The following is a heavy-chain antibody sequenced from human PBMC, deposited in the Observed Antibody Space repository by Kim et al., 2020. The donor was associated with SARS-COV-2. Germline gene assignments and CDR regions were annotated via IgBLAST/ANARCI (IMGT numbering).Heavy chain of an antibody. CDR2: INPNSAGT. CDR3: VNGDDSFYFDN. J-gene: IGHJ4*02. Sequence: ASVKVSCKTSGFSLTDYHMHWVRQAPGEGLEWLGRINPNSAGTEYAQRFQGRVTMTLDTAIKTAYIEVSSLKSDDTAVYFCVNGDDSFYFDNWGQGTLVT. V-gene: IGHV1-2*06. CDR1: GFSLTDYH. D-gene: IGHD5-12*01.